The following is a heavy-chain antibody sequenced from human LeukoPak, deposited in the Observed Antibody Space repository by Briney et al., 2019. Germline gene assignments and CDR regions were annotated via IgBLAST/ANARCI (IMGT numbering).Heavy chain of an antibody. D-gene: IGHD6-19*01. CDR1: GFTFSSYA. Sequence: PGGSLRLSCAASGFTFSSYAMSWVRQAPGKGLEWVSAISGSGGSTYYADSVKGRFTISRDNSKNTLYLQMNSLRAEEPAVYYCAKPPRKIVAVAGTVGYFDYWGQGTLVTVSS. CDR2: ISGSGGST. CDR3: AKPPRKIVAVAGTVGYFDY. V-gene: IGHV3-23*01. J-gene: IGHJ4*02.